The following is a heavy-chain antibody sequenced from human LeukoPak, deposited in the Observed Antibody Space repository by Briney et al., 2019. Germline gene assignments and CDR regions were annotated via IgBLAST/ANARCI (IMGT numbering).Heavy chain of an antibody. V-gene: IGHV3-23*01. J-gene: IGHJ4*02. CDR3: AKSVWGSYRSSLYYFDY. CDR1: GFTFSSYS. D-gene: IGHD3-16*02. CDR2: ISGSGGST. Sequence: GGSLRLSCAASGFTFSSYSMSWVRQAPGKGLEWVSAISGSGGSTYYADSVKGRFTISRDNSKNTLYLQMNSLRAEDTAVYYCAKSVWGSYRSSLYYFDYWGQGTLVTVSS.